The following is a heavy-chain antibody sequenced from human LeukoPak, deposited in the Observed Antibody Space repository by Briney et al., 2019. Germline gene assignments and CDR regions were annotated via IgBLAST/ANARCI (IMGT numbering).Heavy chain of an antibody. CDR3: ARQRTSDFWGDSSGYYFDY. Sequence: GESLKISCKGSGYSFTSYWIAWVRQMPGKGLEWMGIIYPGDFNTRHSPSFQGQVTISADKSINTAYLQWSSLKDSDTAMYYCARQRTSDFWGDSSGYYFDYWGQGTLVTVSS. J-gene: IGHJ4*02. CDR1: GYSFTSYW. D-gene: IGHD3-3*01. CDR2: IYPGDFNT. V-gene: IGHV5-51*01.